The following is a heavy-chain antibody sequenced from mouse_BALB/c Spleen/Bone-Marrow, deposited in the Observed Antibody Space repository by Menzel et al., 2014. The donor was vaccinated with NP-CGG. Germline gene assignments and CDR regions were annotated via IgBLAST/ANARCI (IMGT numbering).Heavy chain of an antibody. CDR1: GFTFSSFG. CDR3: TRGGNWDDFDS. CDR2: ISSGSSTI. J-gene: IGHJ2*01. Sequence: DVMLVESGGGLVQPGGSRKLSCAASGFTFSSFGMHWVRQAPEKGLEWVAYISSGSSTILYADTVKGRFTVSRDNPKNTLFLQMTSLRSEDTAMYFCTRGGNWDDFDSWGQGTTLTVSS. D-gene: IGHD4-1*01. V-gene: IGHV5-17*02.